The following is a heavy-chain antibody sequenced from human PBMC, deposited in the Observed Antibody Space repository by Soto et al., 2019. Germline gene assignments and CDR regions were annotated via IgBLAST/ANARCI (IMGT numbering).Heavy chain of an antibody. CDR2: ISAYNGDT. Sequence: QDPLVQSGGEVKKPGASVKVSCKASGYSFTNYGITWVRQAPGQGFEWMGWISAYNGDTNYAQKLQGRVTMTTDASTSTAYLELRSLRSDDTAVYYCGRDRGVAPPVAGNTHYYYYMDVWGKGTTVTVSS. CDR3: GRDRGVAPPVAGNTHYYYYMDV. CDR1: GYSFTNYG. V-gene: IGHV1-18*01. J-gene: IGHJ6*03. D-gene: IGHD6-19*01.